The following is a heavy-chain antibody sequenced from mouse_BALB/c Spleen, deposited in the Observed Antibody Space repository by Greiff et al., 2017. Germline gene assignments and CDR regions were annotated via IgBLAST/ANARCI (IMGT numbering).Heavy chain of an antibody. Sequence: EVQRVESGGGLVQPGGSLRLSCATSGFTFTDYYMSWVRQPPGKALEWLGFIRNKANGYTTEYSASVKGRFTISRDNSQSILYLQMNTLRAEDSATYYCARVGMITLDYWGQGTSVTVSS. D-gene: IGHD2-4*01. J-gene: IGHJ4*01. CDR1: GFTFTDYY. CDR3: ARVGMITLDY. V-gene: IGHV7-3*02. CDR2: IRNKANGYTT.